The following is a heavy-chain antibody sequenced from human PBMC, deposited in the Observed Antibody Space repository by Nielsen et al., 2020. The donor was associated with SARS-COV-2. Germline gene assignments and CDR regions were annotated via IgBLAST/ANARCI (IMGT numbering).Heavy chain of an antibody. CDR1: GFSLSTSGMC. CDR2: IDWDDDK. Sequence: SGPTLVKPTQTLTLTCTFSGFSLSTSGMCVSWIRQPPGKALEWLARIDWDDDKYYSTSLKTRLTISKDTSKNQVVLTMTNMDPVDIATYYCARMGITFGGVIDYRHWYFDLGGRGTLVTVSS. V-gene: IGHV2-70*11. CDR3: ARMGITFGGVIDYRHWYFDL. D-gene: IGHD3-16*02. J-gene: IGHJ2*01.